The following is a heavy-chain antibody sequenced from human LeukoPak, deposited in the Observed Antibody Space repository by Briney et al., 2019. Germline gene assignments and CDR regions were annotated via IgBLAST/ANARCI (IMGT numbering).Heavy chain of an antibody. CDR3: ARDPGHSGSQN. CDR1: GGTFSSFA. D-gene: IGHD1-26*01. CDR2: IAPIFGTA. J-gene: IGHJ4*02. V-gene: IGHV1-69*01. Sequence: SVKVSCKASGGTFSSFAIYWVRQAPGQGLEWMGGIAPIFGTANYAQKFQGRVTVTADESTSTAYMELSSLRSEDTAVHYCARDPGHSGSQNWGQGTLVTVSS.